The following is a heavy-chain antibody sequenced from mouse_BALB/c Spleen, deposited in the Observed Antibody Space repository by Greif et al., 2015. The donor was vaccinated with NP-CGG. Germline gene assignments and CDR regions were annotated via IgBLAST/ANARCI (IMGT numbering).Heavy chain of an antibody. Sequence: EVQLQESGGGLVQPGGSRKLSCAASGFTFRSFGMHWVRQAPEKGLEWVAYTSSGSSTIYYADTVKGRFTISRDNPKNTLFLQMTSLRSEDTAMYYCARYDYYFDYWGQGTTLTVSS. CDR3: ARYDYYFDY. CDR2: TSSGSSTI. V-gene: IGHV5-17*02. D-gene: IGHD2-4*01. CDR1: GFTFRSFG. J-gene: IGHJ2*01.